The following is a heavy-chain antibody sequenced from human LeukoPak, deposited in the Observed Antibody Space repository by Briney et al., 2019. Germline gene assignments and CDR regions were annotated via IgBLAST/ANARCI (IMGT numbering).Heavy chain of an antibody. D-gene: IGHD1-26*01. V-gene: IGHV3-33*01. CDR2: IWYGGSNK. J-gene: IGHJ4*02. CDR3: ARSEGATTLGY. Sequence: GGSLRLSCAASGFTFSSYGMHWVRQAPGKGLEWVAVIWYGGSNKYYADSVKGRFTISRDNSKNTLYLQMNSLRAEDTAVYYCARSEGATTLGYWGQGTLVTVSS. CDR1: GFTFSSYG.